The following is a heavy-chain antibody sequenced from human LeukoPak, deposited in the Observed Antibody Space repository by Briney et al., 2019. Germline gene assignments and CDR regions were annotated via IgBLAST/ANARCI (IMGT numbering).Heavy chain of an antibody. Sequence: QPGGSLRLSCAASGFTFSNYGMHWVRQAPGKGLEWVAVISYDGSNKYYADSVKGRFTISRDNSKNTLYLQMNSLRAEDRAVYYCARAFTSTGYYYVEYWGQGRLVSVSA. CDR1: GFTFSNYG. CDR3: ARAFTSTGYYYVEY. D-gene: IGHD3-22*01. J-gene: IGHJ4*02. V-gene: IGHV3-30*03. CDR2: ISYDGSNK.